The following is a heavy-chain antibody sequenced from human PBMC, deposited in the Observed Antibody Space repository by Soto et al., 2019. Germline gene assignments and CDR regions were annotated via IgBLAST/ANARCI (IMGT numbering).Heavy chain of an antibody. CDR1: GGSISSYY. D-gene: IGHD2-15*01. CDR3: ARHDSGGSYYYYYYMDV. Sequence: SETLSLTCTVSGGSISSYYWSWIRQPPGKGQECIGYIYYSGSTNYNPSLKSRVTISVDTSKNQFSLKLSSVTAADTAVYYCARHDSGGSYYYYYYMDVWGKGTTVTVSS. V-gene: IGHV4-59*08. CDR2: IYYSGST. J-gene: IGHJ6*03.